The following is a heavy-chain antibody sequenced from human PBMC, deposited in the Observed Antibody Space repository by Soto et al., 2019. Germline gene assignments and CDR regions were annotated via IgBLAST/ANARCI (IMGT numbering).Heavy chain of an antibody. CDR2: IKSKTDGGTT. J-gene: IGHJ4*02. CDR3: TTGTVDWGERIDY. CDR1: GFTFSNAW. Sequence: GGSLRLSCAASGFTFSNAWMSWVRQAPGKGLEWVGRIKSKTDGGTTDYAAPVKGRFTISRDDSKNTLYLQMNSLKTEDTAVYYCTTGTVDWGERIDYWGQGTLVTVSS. D-gene: IGHD7-27*01. V-gene: IGHV3-15*01.